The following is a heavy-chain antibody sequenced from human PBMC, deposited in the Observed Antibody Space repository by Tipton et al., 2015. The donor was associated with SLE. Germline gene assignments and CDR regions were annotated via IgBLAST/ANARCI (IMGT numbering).Heavy chain of an antibody. CDR1: GYTFTDCT. V-gene: IGHV1-3*01. Sequence: QVQLVQSGPEVKKPGASVKVSCKASGYTFTDCTVHWGRQDPGQGLEWMGWISVGYGNTKYSQKFQGRVTITRDTSASTAYMELSSLSSEGTAVYYCARGRGVYYYYYYMDVWGKGTTVTVSS. D-gene: IGHD3-10*01. CDR3: ARGRGVYYYYYYMDV. J-gene: IGHJ6*03. CDR2: ISVGYGNT.